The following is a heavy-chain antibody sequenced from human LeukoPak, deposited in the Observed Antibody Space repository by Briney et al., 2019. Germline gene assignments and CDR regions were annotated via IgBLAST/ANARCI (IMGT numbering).Heavy chain of an antibody. CDR2: ISSSSSYI. Sequence: GGSLRLSCAASGFIFRDHEMNWVRQAPGKGLEWVSSISSSSSYIYYADSVKGRFTISRDNAKNSLYLQMNSLRAEDTAVYYCARGGSGWPYYFDYWGQGTLVTVSS. J-gene: IGHJ4*02. V-gene: IGHV3-21*01. D-gene: IGHD6-19*01. CDR1: GFIFRDHE. CDR3: ARGGSGWPYYFDY.